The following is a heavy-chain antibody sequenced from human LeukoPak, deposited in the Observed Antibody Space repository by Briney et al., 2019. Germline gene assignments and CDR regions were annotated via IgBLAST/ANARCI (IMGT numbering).Heavy chain of an antibody. V-gene: IGHV3-15*01. CDR2: IKSKTDGGTT. J-gene: IGHJ4*02. CDR3: ARVGSSARPFERVFDY. Sequence: GGSLRLSCAASGFTFSNAWMSWVRQAPGKGLEWVGRIKSKTDGGTTDYAAPVKGRFTISRDDSKNTLYLQMNSLKTEDTAVYYCARVGSSARPFERVFDYWGQGTLVTVSS. D-gene: IGHD3-10*01. CDR1: GFTFSNAW.